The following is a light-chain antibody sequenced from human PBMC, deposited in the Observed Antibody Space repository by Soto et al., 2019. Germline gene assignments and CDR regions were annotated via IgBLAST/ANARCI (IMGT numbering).Light chain of an antibody. CDR1: QSISSW. Sequence: IQLSQAPSSLSASVGDRVTSTCIASQSISSWLAWYQQKPGKAPKLLIYDASNLETGVQSRFSGSGSGTDFTLTIRSMQPEDIATYYCQKYDNLHINCGRGNKV. CDR3: QKYDNLHIN. CDR2: DAS. J-gene: IGKJ4*01. V-gene: IGKV1-33*01.